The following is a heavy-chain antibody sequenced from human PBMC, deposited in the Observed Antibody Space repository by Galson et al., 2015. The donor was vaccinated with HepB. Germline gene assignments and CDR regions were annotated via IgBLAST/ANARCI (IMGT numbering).Heavy chain of an antibody. Sequence: SLRLSCAASGFTFGDNAMSWVRQAPGKGLEWVGFIRSKAYGGTTEYAASVKGRFTISRDDSKSIAYLQMNSLKTEDTAVYYCTRDHDIVVVPAAIGYYYYGMDVWGQGTTVTVSS. D-gene: IGHD2-2*02. CDR2: IRSKAYGGTT. CDR3: TRDHDIVVVPAAIGYYYYGMDV. CDR1: GFTFGDNA. J-gene: IGHJ6*02. V-gene: IGHV3-49*04.